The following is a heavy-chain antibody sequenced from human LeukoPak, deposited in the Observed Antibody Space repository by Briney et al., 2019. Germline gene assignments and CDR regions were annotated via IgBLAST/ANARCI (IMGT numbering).Heavy chain of an antibody. D-gene: IGHD2/OR15-2a*01. J-gene: IGHJ4*02. CDR2: IYYSGST. Sequence: SETLSLTCTVSGGSISSYYWSWIRQPPGKGLEWIGYIYYSGSTIYNPSLKSRVTISVDTSKNQFSLKLSSVTAADTAVYYCARVFLLQGLGWGQGTLVTVSS. CDR1: GGSISSYY. CDR3: ARVFLLQGLG. V-gene: IGHV4-59*01.